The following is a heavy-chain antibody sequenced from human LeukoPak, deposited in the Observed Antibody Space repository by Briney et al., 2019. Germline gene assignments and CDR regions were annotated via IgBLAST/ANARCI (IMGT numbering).Heavy chain of an antibody. CDR2: LWSDERIK. CDR1: GFSFSDSG. CDR3: ATEGPDGTYSYFHH. J-gene: IGHJ4*02. Sequence: GRSLRLSREASGFSFSDSGMHWVRQAPGKGLEWLAVLWSDERIKYYADPVKGRFTISRDNSKKTVWLQMDSLTVEDTALYYCATEGPDGTYSYFHHWGQGTLVIVSS. V-gene: IGHV3-33*08. D-gene: IGHD1-26*01.